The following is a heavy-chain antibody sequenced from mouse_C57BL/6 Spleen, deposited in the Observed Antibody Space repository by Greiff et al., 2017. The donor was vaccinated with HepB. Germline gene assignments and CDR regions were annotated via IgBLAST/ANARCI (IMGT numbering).Heavy chain of an antibody. CDR2: IYPGDGDT. CDR3: ARGDLYGSSYAFDY. V-gene: IGHV1-80*01. Sequence: VQLQQSGAELVKPGASVKISCKASGYAFSSYWMNWVKQRPGKGLEWIGQIYPGDGDTNYNGQFKGKAKLTATKSSSTAYTQLSSLTSEDSAFYFCARGDLYGSSYAFDYWGQGTTLTVAS. CDR1: GYAFSSYW. D-gene: IGHD1-1*01. J-gene: IGHJ2*01.